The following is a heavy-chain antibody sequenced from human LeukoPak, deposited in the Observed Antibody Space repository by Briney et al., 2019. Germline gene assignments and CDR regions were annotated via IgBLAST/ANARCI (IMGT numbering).Heavy chain of an antibody. V-gene: IGHV3-30*18. CDR1: GFTFSSYG. CDR3: AKDSLFLGELSSYFDY. CDR2: ISYDGSNK. D-gene: IGHD3-16*02. J-gene: IGHJ4*02. Sequence: GGSLRLSRAASGFTFSSYGMHWVRQAPGKGLGWVAVISYDGSNKYYADSVKGRFTISRDNSKNTLYLQMNSLRAEDTAVYYCAKDSLFLGELSSYFDYWGQGTLVTVSS.